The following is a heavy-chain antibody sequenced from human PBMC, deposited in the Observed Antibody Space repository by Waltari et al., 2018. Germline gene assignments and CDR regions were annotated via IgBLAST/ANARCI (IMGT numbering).Heavy chain of an antibody. Sequence: EVQLVESGGGLVQPGGSLRLSCAAYGFTFSSYAMSWVRQAPGKGLEWVSAISGSGGSTYYADSVKGRFTISRDNSKNTLYLQMNSLRAEDTAVYYCAKGPKDDFWSGYYYWYFDLWGRGTLVTVSS. D-gene: IGHD3-3*01. CDR2: ISGSGGST. CDR1: GFTFSSYA. J-gene: IGHJ2*01. V-gene: IGHV3-23*04. CDR3: AKGPKDDFWSGYYYWYFDL.